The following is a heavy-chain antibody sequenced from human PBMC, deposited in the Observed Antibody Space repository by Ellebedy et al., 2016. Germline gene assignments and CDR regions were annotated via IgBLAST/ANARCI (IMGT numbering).Heavy chain of an antibody. CDR1: GFTFSSYA. D-gene: IGHD3-22*01. Sequence: GESLKISCAASGFTFSSYAMSWVRQAPGKGLEWVSAISGSGGSTYYADSVKGRFTISRDNSKNTLYLQMNSLRAEDTAVYYCAKSREAYDSSGYRSWGQGTLVTVSS. CDR3: AKSREAYDSSGYRS. V-gene: IGHV3-23*01. J-gene: IGHJ4*02. CDR2: ISGSGGST.